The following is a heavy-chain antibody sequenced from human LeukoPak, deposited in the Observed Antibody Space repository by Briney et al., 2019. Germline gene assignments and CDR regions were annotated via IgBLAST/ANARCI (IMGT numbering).Heavy chain of an antibody. D-gene: IGHD2-15*01. J-gene: IGHJ4*02. Sequence: GGSLSLSCAASGFTFTNYAMTWVRQATGKGLEWVSAISVGGTKTHYADSVRGRFTISRDDSKKTLYLQMSSLRAEDTAVYYCAKDWSAAHWGQGTLVTVSS. V-gene: IGHV3-23*01. CDR1: GFTFTNYA. CDR2: ISVGGTKT. CDR3: AKDWSAAH.